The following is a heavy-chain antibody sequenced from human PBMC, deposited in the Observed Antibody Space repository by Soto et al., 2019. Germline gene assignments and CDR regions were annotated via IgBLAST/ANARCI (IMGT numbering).Heavy chain of an antibody. J-gene: IGHJ4*02. CDR1: GGTFCSYA. CDR3: ARALYYDILTGYYLHFDY. Sequence: GAGVKVSCQASGGTFCSYAISWVRRAPGQALEWMGGIIPIFGTASYAQKFQGSVTITADESTSTAYMELSSLRSEDTAVYYCARALYYDILTGYYLHFDYCGQGTLVTVS. V-gene: IGHV1-69*13. CDR2: IIPIFGTA. D-gene: IGHD3-9*01.